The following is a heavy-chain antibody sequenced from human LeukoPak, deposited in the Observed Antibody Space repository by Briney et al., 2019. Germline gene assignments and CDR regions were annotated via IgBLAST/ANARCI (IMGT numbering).Heavy chain of an antibody. CDR1: GGSISSYY. CDR2: IYYSGST. CDR3: ARATVPAAYYYYVYYMDG. J-gene: IGHJ6*03. V-gene: IGHV4-59*01. D-gene: IGHD2-2*01. Sequence: SETLSLTCTVSGGSISSYYWSWIRQPPGKGLEWIGYIYYSGSTNYNPSLKSRVTISVDTSKNQFSLKLSSVTAADTAVYYCARATVPAAYYYYVYYMDGWGKGTTVTVSS.